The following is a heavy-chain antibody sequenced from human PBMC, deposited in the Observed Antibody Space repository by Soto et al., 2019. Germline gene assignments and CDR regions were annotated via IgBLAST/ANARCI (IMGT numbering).Heavy chain of an antibody. J-gene: IGHJ4*02. CDR1: GGSISSYY. V-gene: IGHV4-4*07. Sequence: SETLSLTCSVFGGSISSYYWSWIRQPAGKGLEWIGRIYNSGTTNYNPSLESRVTMSVDPSKNQISLKLSSATAADTAIYYCARGPYCGDECYFAYWGQGTLVTVSS. D-gene: IGHD2-21*01. CDR3: ARGPYCGDECYFAY. CDR2: IYNSGTT.